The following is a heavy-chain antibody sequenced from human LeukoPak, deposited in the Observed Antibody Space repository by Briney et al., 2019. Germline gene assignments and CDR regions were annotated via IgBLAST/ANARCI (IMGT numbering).Heavy chain of an antibody. CDR1: GFTFSSYN. Sequence: PGGSLRLSCAASGFTFSSYNMNWVRQAPGKGLEWVSYISPGSGTIYYADSVKGRFTISRDNAKNSLYLQMNSLRDEDTAVYYCARSKQLDYWGQGTLVSVSS. V-gene: IGHV3-48*02. D-gene: IGHD6-13*01. CDR2: ISPGSGTI. CDR3: ARSKQLDY. J-gene: IGHJ4*02.